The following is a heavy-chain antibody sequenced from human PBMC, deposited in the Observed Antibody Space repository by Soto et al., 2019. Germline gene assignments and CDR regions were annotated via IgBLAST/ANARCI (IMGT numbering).Heavy chain of an antibody. D-gene: IGHD5-12*01. CDR3: ARSGVATITRENY. V-gene: IGHV5-10-1*01. J-gene: IGHJ4*02. CDR1: GYSFTSYW. CDR2: IDPSDSYT. Sequence: GESLKISCKGSGYSFTSYWISWVRQMPGKGLEWMGRIDPSDSYTNYSPSFQGHVTISADKSISTAYLQWSSLKASDTAMYYCARSGVATITRENYWGQGTLVTAPQ.